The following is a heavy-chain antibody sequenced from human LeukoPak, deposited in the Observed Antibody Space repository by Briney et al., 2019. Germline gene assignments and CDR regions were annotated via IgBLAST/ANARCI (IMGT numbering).Heavy chain of an antibody. D-gene: IGHD6-19*01. J-gene: IGHJ4*02. CDR1: GFTFSSYA. CDR2: IPYDGSNQ. Sequence: GGSLRLSCAASGFTFSSYAMSWVRQAPGKGLEWVAFIPYDGSNQKYPDSVKGRFTISRDNSKNTLYLQMNSLRAEDTAVYYCAREFFYSSGTKSNRVDYWGQGTLVTVSS. CDR3: AREFFYSSGTKSNRVDY. V-gene: IGHV3-30*04.